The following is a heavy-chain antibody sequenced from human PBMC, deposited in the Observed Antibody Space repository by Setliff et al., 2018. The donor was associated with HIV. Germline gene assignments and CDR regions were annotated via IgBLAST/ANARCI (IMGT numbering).Heavy chain of an antibody. CDR1: GGSISSGSYF. CDR3: ARSKTFYDFWGGYYTHGAFKI. Sequence: SETLSLTCTVSGGSISSGSYFWSWIRQPAGKGLEWIGHIYTSGSTNYNPSLKSRVTTSVDTSKNHFSLRLSSVTAADTAVYYCARSKTFYDFWGGYYTHGAFKIWGLGTMVTVSS. J-gene: IGHJ3*02. V-gene: IGHV4-61*09. CDR2: IYTSGST. D-gene: IGHD3-3*01.